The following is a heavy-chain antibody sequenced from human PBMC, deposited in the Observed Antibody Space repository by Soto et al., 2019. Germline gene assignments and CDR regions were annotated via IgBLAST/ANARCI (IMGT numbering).Heavy chain of an antibody. D-gene: IGHD3-10*01. Sequence: GESLKISCKGSGYSFAGYWITWVRQMPGKGLEWMGRIDPSDSQTYYSPSFRGHVTISAAKSITTVFLQWSSLRASDTAMYYCARNNRDYYYYYGMDVWGQGTTVTV. CDR1: GYSFAGYW. CDR2: IDPSDSQT. V-gene: IGHV5-10-1*01. J-gene: IGHJ6*02. CDR3: ARNNRDYYYYYGMDV.